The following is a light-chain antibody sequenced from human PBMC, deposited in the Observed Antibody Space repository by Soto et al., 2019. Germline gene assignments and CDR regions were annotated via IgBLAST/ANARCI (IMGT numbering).Light chain of an antibody. CDR1: SSNIGNNY. Sequence: QYVLTQPPSVSVAPGQKVTISCSGSSSNIGNNYVSWYQQLPGTAPKLLIYDNNKRPSGIPDRFSGSKSGTSATLGITGLQTGDEADYYCGTWDSSLSAWVFGGGTKLTVL. V-gene: IGLV1-51*01. J-gene: IGLJ3*02. CDR2: DNN. CDR3: GTWDSSLSAWV.